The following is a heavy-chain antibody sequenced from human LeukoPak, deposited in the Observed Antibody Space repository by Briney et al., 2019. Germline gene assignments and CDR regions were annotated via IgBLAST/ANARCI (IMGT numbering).Heavy chain of an antibody. D-gene: IGHD4-23*01. CDR1: GGSISSGDYY. J-gene: IGHJ5*02. CDR3: ARDRGGRGIGNSNWFDP. CDR2: IYYSGST. Sequence: SETLSLTCTVSGGSISSGDYYWSWIRQPPGKGLEWIGYIYYSGSTYYNPSLKSRVTISVDTSKNQFSLKLSSVTAADTAVYYCARDRGGRGIGNSNWFDPWGQGTLVTVSS. V-gene: IGHV4-30-4*08.